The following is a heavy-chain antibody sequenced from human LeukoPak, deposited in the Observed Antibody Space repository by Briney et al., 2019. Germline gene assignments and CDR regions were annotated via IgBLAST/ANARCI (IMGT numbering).Heavy chain of an antibody. Sequence: ASVKVSCKASGYTFTSYGISWVRQAPGQGLEWMGWISAYNGNTNYAQKLQGRVTMTTDTSTSTAYMELRSLRSDDTAVYYCARQYCSGGSCYYGYWGQGTLVTVSS. D-gene: IGHD2-15*01. J-gene: IGHJ4*02. CDR1: GYTFTSYG. V-gene: IGHV1-18*01. CDR3: ARQYCSGGSCYYGY. CDR2: ISAYNGNT.